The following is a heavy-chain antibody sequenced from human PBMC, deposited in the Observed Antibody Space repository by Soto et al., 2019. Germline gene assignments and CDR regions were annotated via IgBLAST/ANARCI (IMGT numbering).Heavy chain of an antibody. CDR1: GFTFSSYD. CDR3: ARETSGNWFDP. CDR2: IGIAGDT. Sequence: EVQLVESGGGLVQPGGSLRLSCAASGFTFSSYDMHWVRQATGKALEWVSTIGIAGDTYYPGSVKGRFTISRENAKNSLYLQMNSLRVGDTAVYYCARETSGNWFDPWGQGTLVTVSS. J-gene: IGHJ5*02. V-gene: IGHV3-13*01. D-gene: IGHD1-26*01.